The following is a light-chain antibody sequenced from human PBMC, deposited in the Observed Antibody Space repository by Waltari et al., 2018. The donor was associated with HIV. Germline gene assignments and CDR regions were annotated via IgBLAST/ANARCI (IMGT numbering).Light chain of an antibody. CDR3: QQRSNWLT. CDR1: QTVGSH. Sequence: EIVLTQSPATLSLSPGGSATLSCRASQTVGSHLAWYQQKPGQAPRLLIYDASNSAIGIPARFSGSGSGTEFTLTISSLEPEDFADYYCQQRSNWLTFGGGTKVEIK. CDR2: DAS. V-gene: IGKV3-11*01. J-gene: IGKJ4*01.